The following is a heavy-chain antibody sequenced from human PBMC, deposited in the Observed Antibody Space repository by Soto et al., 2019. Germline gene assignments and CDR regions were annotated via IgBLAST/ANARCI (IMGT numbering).Heavy chain of an antibody. CDR3: ARAGYCSGGSCYSLYYFDY. CDR1: GGSISSGGYY. D-gene: IGHD2-15*01. Sequence: QVQLQESGPGLVKPSQTLSLTCTVSGGSISSGGYYWSWIRQHPGKGLEGIGYIYYSGSTYYNPSLKSRVTISVDTSKNQFSLKLSSVTAADTAVYYCARAGYCSGGSCYSLYYFDYWGQGTLVTVSS. V-gene: IGHV4-31*03. J-gene: IGHJ4*02. CDR2: IYYSGST.